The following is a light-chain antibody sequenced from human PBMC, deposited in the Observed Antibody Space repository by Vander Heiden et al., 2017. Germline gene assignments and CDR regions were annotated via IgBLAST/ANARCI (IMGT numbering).Light chain of an antibody. J-gene: IGLJ1*01. CDR2: FNN. Sequence: QSVLTPPPSVSGAPGQRLTISCPWVRAAMGTGYDVHWYQHIPGRAPKLLLHFNNVRHSGVPERFSGFRSGTAAFVAMTGCQAEDEADDYCQSCDSSRRTYVFGTGTKVTVL. V-gene: IGLV1-40*01. CDR3: QSCDSSRRTYV. CDR1: RAAMGTGYD.